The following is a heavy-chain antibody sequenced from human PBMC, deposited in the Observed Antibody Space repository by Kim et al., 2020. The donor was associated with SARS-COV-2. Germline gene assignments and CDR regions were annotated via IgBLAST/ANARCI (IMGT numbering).Heavy chain of an antibody. D-gene: IGHD3-22*01. CDR3: ARGYFDESGYSNCFDP. Sequence: SETLSLTCTVSGGSITNYYWSWIRQPPGKALEWIGYTSGSGTTNYNPSLKSRVTISVDTSKNQFSLKLISVTAADTAVYYCARGYFDESGYSNCFDPWGQGVLVTVSS. CDR1: GGSITNYY. V-gene: IGHV4-59*08. J-gene: IGHJ5*02. CDR2: TSGSGTT.